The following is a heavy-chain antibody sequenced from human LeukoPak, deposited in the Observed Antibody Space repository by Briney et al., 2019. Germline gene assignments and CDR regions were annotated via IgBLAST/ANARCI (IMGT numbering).Heavy chain of an antibody. Sequence: GRSLRLSCAASGFTFSSYAMHWVRQAPGKGLEWVAVISYDGSNKYYADSVKGRLTISRDNSKNTLYLQMNSLRAEDTAVYYCARPGVPAARGGGYYYYYGMDVWGQGTTVTVSS. D-gene: IGHD2-2*01. CDR1: GFTFSSYA. V-gene: IGHV3-30-3*01. CDR3: ARPGVPAARGGGYYYYYGMDV. J-gene: IGHJ6*02. CDR2: ISYDGSNK.